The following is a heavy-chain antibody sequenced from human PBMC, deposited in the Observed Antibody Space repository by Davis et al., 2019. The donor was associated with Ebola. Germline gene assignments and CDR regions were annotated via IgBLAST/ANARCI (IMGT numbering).Heavy chain of an antibody. V-gene: IGHV3-23*01. CDR2: ISGSGGST. CDR3: AKPMTMWLCMDV. J-gene: IGHJ6*02. Sequence: GESLKISCAASGFTFCSYAMSWVRQAPGKGLEWVSAISGSGGSTYYADSVKGRFTISRDNSKNTLYLQMNSLRAEDTAVYYCAKPMTMWLCMDVWGQGTTVTVSS. D-gene: IGHD6-19*01. CDR1: GFTFCSYA.